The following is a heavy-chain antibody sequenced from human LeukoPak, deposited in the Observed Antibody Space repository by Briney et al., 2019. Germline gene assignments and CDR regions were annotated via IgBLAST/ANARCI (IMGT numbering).Heavy chain of an antibody. J-gene: IGHJ3*02. Sequence: GGSLRLSCAASGFTFSSYAMHWVRQAPGKGLEYVSAISSNGGSTYYANSVKGRFTISRDNSKNTLYLQMNSLRAEDTAVYYCAKVITMIVVVIPSDAFDIWGQGTMVTVSS. CDR3: AKVITMIVVVIPSDAFDI. CDR1: GFTFSSYA. CDR2: ISSNGGST. V-gene: IGHV3-64*01. D-gene: IGHD3-22*01.